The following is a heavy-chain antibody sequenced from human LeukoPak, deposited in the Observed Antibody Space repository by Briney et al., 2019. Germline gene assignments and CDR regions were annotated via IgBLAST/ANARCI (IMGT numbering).Heavy chain of an antibody. D-gene: IGHD2-15*01. CDR3: ARDCSGGSCYGAFDI. CDR2: IYDSGST. J-gene: IGHJ3*02. V-gene: IGHV4-30-4*01. CDR1: GASIRSGDYY. Sequence: PSETLSLTCTVSGASIRSGDYYRSWIRQPPGKGLEWIGYIYDSGSTYYNPSLKSRITISVDTSENRFSLKLSSVTATDTAVYYCARDCSGGSCYGAFDIWGQGTMVTVSS.